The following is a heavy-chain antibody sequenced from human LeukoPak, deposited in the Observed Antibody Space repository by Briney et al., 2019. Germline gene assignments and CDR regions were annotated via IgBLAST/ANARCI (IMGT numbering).Heavy chain of an antibody. CDR3: AKDYSSSAWYVFDY. Sequence: GGSLRLSCAASGFTFSSYAMSWVRQAPGKGLEWVSTISGSGDSTCYAASVKGRFTLSRDNSKNTLYLQMNSLRAEDTAVYYCAKDYSSSAWYVFDYWGQGTLVTVSS. J-gene: IGHJ4*02. V-gene: IGHV3-23*01. D-gene: IGHD6-19*01. CDR1: GFTFSSYA. CDR2: ISGSGDST.